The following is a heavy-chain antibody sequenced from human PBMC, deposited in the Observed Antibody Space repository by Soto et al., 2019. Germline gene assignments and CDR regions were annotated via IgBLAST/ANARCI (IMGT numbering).Heavy chain of an antibody. V-gene: IGHV3-74*01. CDR3: TRERFDP. J-gene: IGHJ5*02. CDR2: IKTDGRST. CDR1: GFTFSSYW. Sequence: GSLRLSCVASGFTFSSYWMHWVRQAPGKGLVWVSRIKTDGRSTSYADSVKGRFTISRDNAKNTLYLQLNSLKAEDTAVYYFTRERFDPWGQGTLFTVS.